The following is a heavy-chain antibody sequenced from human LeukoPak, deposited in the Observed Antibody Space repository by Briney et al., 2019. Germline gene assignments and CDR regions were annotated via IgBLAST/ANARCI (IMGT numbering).Heavy chain of an antibody. V-gene: IGHV1-2*06. CDR2: INPNSGGT. J-gene: IGHJ6*03. CDR1: GYTFTGYY. CDR3: GRGAQVAGTFYYYYMDV. D-gene: IGHD6-19*01. Sequence: GASVKVSCKASGYTFTGYYMHWVREAPGQGLEWMGRINPNSGGTNYAQKFQGRVTMTRDTSISTAYMELSRLRSDDTAVYYCGRGAQVAGTFYYYYMDVWGKGTTVTVSS.